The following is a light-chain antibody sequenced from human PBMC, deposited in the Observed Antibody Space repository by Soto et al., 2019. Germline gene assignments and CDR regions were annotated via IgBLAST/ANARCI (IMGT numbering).Light chain of an antibody. CDR2: KAS. CDR3: QQYNSYRWT. CDR1: QSISSW. Sequence: DIQMTQSPSTLSASVGDRVTITCRASQSISSWLAWYQQKPGKAPKLLIYKASSLESGVPSRFSGSGSGTEFTLTISSLQPDDFATYSCQQYNSYRWTFGQGTMV. J-gene: IGKJ1*01. V-gene: IGKV1-5*03.